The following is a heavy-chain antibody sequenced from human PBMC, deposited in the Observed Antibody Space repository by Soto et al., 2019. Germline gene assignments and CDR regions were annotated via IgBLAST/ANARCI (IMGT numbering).Heavy chain of an antibody. CDR2: ISAYNGNT. CDR1: GYTFTSYG. V-gene: IGHV1-18*04. Sequence: GASVKVSCKASGYTFTSYGISWVRQAPRQGLEWMGWISAYNGNTNYAQKLQGRVTMTTDTSTSTAYMELRSLRSDDTAVYYCARGQYYYDSSGYSHAFDIWGQGTMVTVSS. D-gene: IGHD3-22*01. CDR3: ARGQYYYDSSGYSHAFDI. J-gene: IGHJ3*02.